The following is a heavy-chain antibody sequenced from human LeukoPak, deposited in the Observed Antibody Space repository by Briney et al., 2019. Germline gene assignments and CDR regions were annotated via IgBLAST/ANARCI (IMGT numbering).Heavy chain of an antibody. CDR3: ARGRRRIRPHYYGMDV. CDR1: GGSFSGYY. CDR2: INHSGST. V-gene: IGHV4-34*01. J-gene: IGHJ6*02. D-gene: IGHD5-18*01. Sequence: PSETLSLTCAVYGGSFSGYYWSWIRQPPGKGLEWIGEINHSGSTNYNLSLKSRVTISVDTSKIQFSLKLSSVTAADTAVYYCARGRRRIRPHYYGMDVWGQGTTVTVSS.